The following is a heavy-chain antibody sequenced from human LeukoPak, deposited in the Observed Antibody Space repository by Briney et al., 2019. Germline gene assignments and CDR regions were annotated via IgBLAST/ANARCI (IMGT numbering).Heavy chain of an antibody. CDR1: GGSISSYY. CDR2: IYYSGST. CDR3: ARVEGEAGYSSSWLDY. D-gene: IGHD6-13*01. Sequence: SETLSLTCTVSGGSISSYYWSWIRQPPGKGLEWIGYIYYSGSTNYNPSLKSRVTISVDTSKNQFSLKLSSVTAADTAVYYCARVEGEAGYSSSWLDYWGQGTLVTVSS. V-gene: IGHV4-59*01. J-gene: IGHJ4*02.